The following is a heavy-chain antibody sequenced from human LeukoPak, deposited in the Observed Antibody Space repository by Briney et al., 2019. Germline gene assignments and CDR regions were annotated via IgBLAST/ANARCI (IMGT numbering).Heavy chain of an antibody. CDR1: GGSISSSSYY. CDR3: ARLLVGGSGSYRDY. V-gene: IGHV4-39*01. J-gene: IGHJ4*02. D-gene: IGHD3-10*01. Sequence: SETLSLTCTVSGGSISSSSYYWGWIRQPPGKGLEWIGSIYYSGSTYYNPSLKSRVTISVDTSKNQFSLKLSSVTAADTAVYYCARLLVGGSGSYRDYWGQGTLVTVSS. CDR2: IYYSGST.